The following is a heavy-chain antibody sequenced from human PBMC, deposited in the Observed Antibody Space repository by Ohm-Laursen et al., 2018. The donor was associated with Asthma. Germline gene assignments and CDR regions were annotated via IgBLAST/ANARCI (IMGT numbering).Heavy chain of an antibody. D-gene: IGHD2-15*01. J-gene: IGHJ4*02. CDR2: INSVFGTS. Sequence: GASVKVSCKSLGGTLGTSVIGWVRQAPGQGLEWLGGINSVFGTSTYAQKFHDRFTITADESTSTVYMTLSSLTPEDTAVYYCARKAGSCITSNCYSLDFWGQGTLVTVSS. CDR1: GGTLGTSV. V-gene: IGHV1-69*13. CDR3: ARKAGSCITSNCYSLDF.